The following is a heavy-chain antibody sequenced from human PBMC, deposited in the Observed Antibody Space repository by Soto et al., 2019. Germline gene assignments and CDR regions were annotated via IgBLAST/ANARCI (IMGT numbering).Heavy chain of an antibody. CDR3: ARPLSTHAWGSGSYYYYGMDV. Sequence: SVKVSFKASGGTFSSYAISWLRQAPGQGLEWMGGIIPIFGTANYAQKFQGRVTITADESTSTAYMELSSLRSEDTAVYYCARPLSTHAWGSGSYYYYGMDVWGQGTTVTVSS. CDR2: IIPIFGTA. J-gene: IGHJ6*02. D-gene: IGHD3-10*01. CDR1: GGTFSSYA. V-gene: IGHV1-69*13.